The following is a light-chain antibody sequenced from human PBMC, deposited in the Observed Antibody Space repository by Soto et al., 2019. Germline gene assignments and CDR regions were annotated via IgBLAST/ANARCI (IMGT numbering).Light chain of an antibody. CDR1: QSISSSF. V-gene: IGKV3-20*01. CDR2: GAS. J-gene: IGKJ5*01. CDR3: QQYDNSPIT. Sequence: DIVMTQTPATLSVSPGERSSLSCVSSQSISSSFLAWYQQKPGQAPRLLIYGASSRATGIPDRFSGTGSETDFTLTISRLEPEDFAVYYCQQYDNSPITFGQGTLLEV.